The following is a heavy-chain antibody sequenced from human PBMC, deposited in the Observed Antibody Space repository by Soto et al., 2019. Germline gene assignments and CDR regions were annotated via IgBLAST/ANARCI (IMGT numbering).Heavy chain of an antibody. D-gene: IGHD2-2*02. CDR3: ASYCSSTSCYNYFDY. CDR2: IIPIFGTA. V-gene: IGHV1-69*06. CDR1: GGTFSSYA. Sequence: QVQLVQSGAEVKKPGSSVKVSCKASGGTFSSYAISWVRQAPGQGLEWMGGIIPIFGTANYAQKFQRRVTITADKSTSTAYMELSSLRSEDTAVYYCASYCSSTSCYNYFDYWGQGTLVTVSS. J-gene: IGHJ4*02.